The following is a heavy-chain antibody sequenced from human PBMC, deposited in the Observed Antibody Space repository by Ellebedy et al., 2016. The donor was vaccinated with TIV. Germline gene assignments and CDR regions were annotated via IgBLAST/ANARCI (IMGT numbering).Heavy chain of an antibody. V-gene: IGHV1-58*01. Sequence: SVKVSXXASGFTFTSSAVQWVRQARGQRLEWIGWIVVGSGNTNYAQKFQERVTITRDMSTSTAYMELSSLRSEDTAVYYCAADGGLLWFGESVFDYWGQGTLVTVSS. CDR1: GFTFTSSA. J-gene: IGHJ4*02. CDR3: AADGGLLWFGESVFDY. D-gene: IGHD3-10*01. CDR2: IVVGSGNT.